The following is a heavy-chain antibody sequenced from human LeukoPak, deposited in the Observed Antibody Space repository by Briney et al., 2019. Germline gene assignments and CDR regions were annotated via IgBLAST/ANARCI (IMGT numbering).Heavy chain of an antibody. CDR2: IYCSGST. Sequence: PSETLSLTCTVSGGSISSYYWSWIRQPPGKGLEWIGYIYCSGSTNYHPSLKSRVTISVDTSKNQFSLKLSPVTAADTAVYYCARLNCSGGSCYLDYWGQGTLVTVSS. D-gene: IGHD2-15*01. V-gene: IGHV4-59*08. CDR1: GGSISSYY. CDR3: ARLNCSGGSCYLDY. J-gene: IGHJ4*02.